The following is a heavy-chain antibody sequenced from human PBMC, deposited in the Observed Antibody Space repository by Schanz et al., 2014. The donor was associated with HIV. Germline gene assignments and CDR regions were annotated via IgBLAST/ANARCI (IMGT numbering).Heavy chain of an antibody. J-gene: IGHJ6*02. CDR2: IGSGGGRT. D-gene: IGHD3-10*01. V-gene: IGHV3-53*01. CDR1: GFTVSSNY. CDR3: AKGSNYYGLDV. Sequence: EVQLVESGGGLIQPGGSLRLTCVASGFTVSSNYMTWVRQAPGKGLEWVSLIGSGGGRTYYADSVKGRVTISRDNSKNTLFLQMNSLRAEDTAVYYCAKGSNYYGLDVWGQGTTVTVSS.